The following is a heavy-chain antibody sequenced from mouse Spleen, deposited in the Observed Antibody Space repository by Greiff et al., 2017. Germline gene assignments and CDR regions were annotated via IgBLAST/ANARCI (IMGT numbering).Heavy chain of an antibody. J-gene: IGHJ1*01. CDR1: GFTFSDYY. V-gene: IGHV5-16*01. D-gene: IGHD1-1*01. Sequence: EVKLMESEGGLVQPGSSMKLSCTASGFTFSDYYMAWVRQVPEKGLEWVANINYDGSSTYYLDSLKSRFIISRDNAKNILYLQMSSLKSEDTATYYCARDWDYGSSWYFDVWGAGTTVTVSS. CDR2: INYDGSST. CDR3: ARDWDYGSSWYFDV.